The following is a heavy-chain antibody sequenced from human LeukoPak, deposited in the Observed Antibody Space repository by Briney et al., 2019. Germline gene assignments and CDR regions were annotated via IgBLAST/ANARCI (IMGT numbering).Heavy chain of an antibody. Sequence: GGSLRLSCAASGFTFSSYDMSWVRQAPGKGLEWVSGINKSGGGTYYADSVKGRFTMSRDNSKNTLFLQMYSLRAEDTAVYYCAKVTWSSSGSDYWGQGTLVTVSS. CDR1: GFTFSSYD. J-gene: IGHJ4*02. D-gene: IGHD6-19*01. CDR2: INKSGGGT. CDR3: AKVTWSSSGSDY. V-gene: IGHV3-23*01.